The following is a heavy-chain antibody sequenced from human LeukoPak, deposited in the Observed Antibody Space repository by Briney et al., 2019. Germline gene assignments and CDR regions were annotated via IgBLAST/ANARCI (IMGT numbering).Heavy chain of an antibody. D-gene: IGHD3-22*01. J-gene: IGHJ5*02. CDR1: GYTFTTYY. Sequence: WASVTVSCKASGYTFTTYYMHWVRQAPGKGLEWMGKINPTGGSTTYAQKFQGRVTMTRDMSTNTVYMELSSLRSEDTAVYYCARQGRSGSYSAFSWFDPWGQGTLVTVSS. CDR2: INPTGGST. V-gene: IGHV1-46*01. CDR3: ARQGRSGSYSAFSWFDP.